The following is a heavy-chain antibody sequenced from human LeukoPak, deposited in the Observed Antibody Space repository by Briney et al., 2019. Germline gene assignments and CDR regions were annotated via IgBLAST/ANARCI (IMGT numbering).Heavy chain of an antibody. Sequence: GASVKVSCKASGYTFTSYDINWVRQATGQGLKWMGWMNPNSGNTGYAQKFQGRVTMTRNTSISTAYMELSSLRSEDTAVYYCAREGVLYSSSSGFDYWGQGTLVTVSS. J-gene: IGHJ4*02. D-gene: IGHD6-6*01. CDR2: MNPNSGNT. CDR1: GYTFTSYD. V-gene: IGHV1-8*01. CDR3: AREGVLYSSSSGFDY.